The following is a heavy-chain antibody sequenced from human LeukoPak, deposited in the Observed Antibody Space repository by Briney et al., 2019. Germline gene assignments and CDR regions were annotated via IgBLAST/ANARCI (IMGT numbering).Heavy chain of an antibody. J-gene: IGHJ3*01. CDR3: ARARGPFIAATGTPAADVAFDL. V-gene: IGHV3-23*01. Sequence: PGGSLRLSCAASGFTFSSYAMSWVRQAPGEGLEWVSAISGSGGSTYYADSVKGRFTISRDNSKNTLYLQMNSLRAEDTAVYYCARARGPFIAATGTPAADVAFDLWGQGIMVTVSS. CDR1: GFTFSSYA. CDR2: ISGSGGST. D-gene: IGHD6-13*01.